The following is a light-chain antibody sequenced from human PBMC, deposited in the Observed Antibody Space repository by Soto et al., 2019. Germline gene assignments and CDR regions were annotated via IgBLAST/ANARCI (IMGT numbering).Light chain of an antibody. Sequence: QSALTQPASVSGSPGQSITISCTGTTSDVGGYNFVSWYQLHPGKAPKLMIFEVSNRPSGVSNRFSGSKSGNTASRTISGLQAEDEADYYCSSYTSSGTRVFGTGTKLTVL. J-gene: IGLJ1*01. CDR3: SSYTSSGTRV. CDR2: EVS. V-gene: IGLV2-14*01. CDR1: TSDVGGYNF.